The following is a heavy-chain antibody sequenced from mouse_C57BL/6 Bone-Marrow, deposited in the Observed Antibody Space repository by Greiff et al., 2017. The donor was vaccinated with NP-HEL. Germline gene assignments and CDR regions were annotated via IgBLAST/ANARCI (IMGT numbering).Heavy chain of an antibody. CDR2: IRNKANNPAS. Sequence: EVKVEESGGGLVQPGGSMKLSCAASGFTFSDAWMDWVRQSPEKGLEWVAEIRNKANNPASYYAESVKGRFTISRDDSKSSVYLQMNSLRAEDTGIYYCTSYYSNYDYWGQGTTLTVSS. D-gene: IGHD2-5*01. V-gene: IGHV6-6*01. CDR3: TSYYSNYDY. CDR1: GFTFSDAW. J-gene: IGHJ2*01.